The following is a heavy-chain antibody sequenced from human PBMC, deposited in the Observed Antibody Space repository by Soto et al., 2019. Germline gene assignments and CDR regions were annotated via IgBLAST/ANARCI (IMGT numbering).Heavy chain of an antibody. V-gene: IGHV4-39*02. J-gene: IGHJ6*02. CDR2: IYYSGST. CDR1: GGSISSSSYY. CDR3: ARDGDAGNYYYYGMDV. Sequence: SETLSLTCTVSGGSISSSSYYWGWIRQPPGEGLEWIGSIYYSGSTYYNPSLKSRVTISVDTSKNQFSLKLSSVTAADTAVYYCARDGDAGNYYYYGMDVWGQGTTVTVSS.